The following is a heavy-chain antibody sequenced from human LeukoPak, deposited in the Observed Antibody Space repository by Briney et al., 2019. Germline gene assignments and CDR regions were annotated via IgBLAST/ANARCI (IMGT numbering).Heavy chain of an antibody. V-gene: IGHV4-38-2*01. J-gene: IGHJ4*02. CDR3: ARGSGSYGSNLDY. Sequence: SETLSLTCAVSGYSISSGSYWGWIRQPPGKGLEWIGTVYHSGSAYYNPSLWGRVTISLDTSKNQFSLKLTSVTAADTAVYYCARGSGSYGSNLDYGGQGTLVTVSS. CDR1: GYSISSGSY. CDR2: VYHSGSA. D-gene: IGHD3-10*01.